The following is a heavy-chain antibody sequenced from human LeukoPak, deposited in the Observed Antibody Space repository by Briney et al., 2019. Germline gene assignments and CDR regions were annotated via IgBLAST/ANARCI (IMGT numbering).Heavy chain of an antibody. V-gene: IGHV4-31*03. CDR2: IYYSGST. CDR1: GSSISSGGYY. D-gene: IGHD3-22*01. CDR3: ARVEPDYYDSSSYYPDAFDI. J-gene: IGHJ3*02. Sequence: SQTLSLTCTASGSSISSGGYYWSWIRQHPGKGLEWIGYIYYSGSTYYNPSLKSRVTISVDTSKSQFSLKLSSVTAADTAAYYCARVEPDYYDSSSYYPDAFDIWGQGTMVTVSS.